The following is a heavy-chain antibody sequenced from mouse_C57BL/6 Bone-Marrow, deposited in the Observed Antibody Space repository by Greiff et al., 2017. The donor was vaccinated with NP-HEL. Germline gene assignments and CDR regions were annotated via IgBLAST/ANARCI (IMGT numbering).Heavy chain of an antibody. J-gene: IGHJ4*01. V-gene: IGHV5-15*01. CDR3: ARRGYYSSSYAMDY. Sequence: EVQRVESGGGLVQPGGSLKLSCAASGFTFSDYGMAWVRQAPRKGPEWVAFISNLAYSIYYADTVTGRFTFSSANAKNTLYLEMSSMRSEDTAMYYCARRGYYSSSYAMDYWGQGTSVTVSS. CDR1: GFTFSDYG. D-gene: IGHD1-1*01. CDR2: ISNLAYSI.